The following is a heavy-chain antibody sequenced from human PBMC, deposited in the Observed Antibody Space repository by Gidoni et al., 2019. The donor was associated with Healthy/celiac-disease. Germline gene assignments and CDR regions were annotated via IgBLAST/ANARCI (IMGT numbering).Heavy chain of an antibody. V-gene: IGHV3-30*18. D-gene: IGHD4-4*01. J-gene: IGHJ6*02. CDR3: AKDQTVTYYYYGMDV. CDR1: GFTFSSYG. Sequence: QVQLVESGGGVVQPGRSLRPSCAASGFTFSSYGMHWVRQAPGKGLEWVAVISYDGSNKYYADSVKGRFTISRDNSKNTLYLQMNSLRAEDTAVYYCAKDQTVTYYYYGMDVWGQGTTVTVSS. CDR2: ISYDGSNK.